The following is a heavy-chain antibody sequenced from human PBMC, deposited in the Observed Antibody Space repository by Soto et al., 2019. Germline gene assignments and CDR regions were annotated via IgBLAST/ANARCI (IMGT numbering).Heavy chain of an antibody. CDR1: GGTFSSYA. D-gene: IGHD3-3*01. CDR2: IIPIFGTA. V-gene: IGHV1-69*13. CDR3: ARDKGQFITIFGVFDY. Sequence: XSVKVSCKASGGTFSSYAISWVRQAPGQGLEWMGGIIPIFGTANYAQKFQGRVTITADESTSTAYMELSSLRSEDTAVYYCARDKGQFITIFGVFDYWGQGTLVTVSS. J-gene: IGHJ4*02.